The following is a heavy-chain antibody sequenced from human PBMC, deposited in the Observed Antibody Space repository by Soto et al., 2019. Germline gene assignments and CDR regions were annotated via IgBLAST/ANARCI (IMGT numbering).Heavy chain of an antibody. CDR3: ARERSGWSEYDSYYGMDV. Sequence: GASVKVSCKASGGTFSSYAISWVRQAPGQGLEWMGGIIPIFGTANYAQKFQGRVTITADESTSTAYMELSSLRSEDTAVYYCARERSGWSEYDSYYGMDVWGQGTTVTVSS. CDR1: GGTFSSYA. J-gene: IGHJ6*02. CDR2: IIPIFGTA. D-gene: IGHD6-19*01. V-gene: IGHV1-69*13.